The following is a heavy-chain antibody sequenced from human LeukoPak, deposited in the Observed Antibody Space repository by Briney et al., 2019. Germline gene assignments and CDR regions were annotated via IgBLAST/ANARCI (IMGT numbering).Heavy chain of an antibody. CDR3: ARGVYIAAAQYGY. CDR2: IYYSGTT. D-gene: IGHD6-13*01. Sequence: SETLSLTCTVSGGSISNDYWNWIRQPPGKGLEWIGYIYYSGTTNYNPSLKSRVTISVDTSKNQFSLKLNSVTAADTAVYYCARGVYIAAAQYGYWGQGTLVTVSS. CDR1: GGSISNDY. V-gene: IGHV4-59*01. J-gene: IGHJ4*02.